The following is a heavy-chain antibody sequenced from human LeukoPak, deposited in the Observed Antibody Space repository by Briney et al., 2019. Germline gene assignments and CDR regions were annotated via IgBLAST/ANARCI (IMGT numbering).Heavy chain of an antibody. J-gene: IGHJ4*02. Sequence: GRSLRLSCAASGFTFDGYAMHWVRQAPGKGLEWVSGISWNSGSIGYADSVKGRFTISRDNAKNSLYLQMNSLRAEDTALYYCAKSMVRGVIITLDYWGQGTLVTVSS. CDR3: AKSMVRGVIITLDY. CDR1: GFTFDGYA. CDR2: ISWNSGSI. V-gene: IGHV3-9*01. D-gene: IGHD3-10*01.